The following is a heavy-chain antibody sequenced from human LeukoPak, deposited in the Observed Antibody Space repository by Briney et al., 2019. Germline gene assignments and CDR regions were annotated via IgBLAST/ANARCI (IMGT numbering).Heavy chain of an antibody. Sequence: GGSLRLSCAASGFTVSSNYMSWVRQAPGKGLEWVSVIYSGGSTYYADSVKGRFTISRDNSKNTLYLQMNSLRAEDTAVYYCARVAVAGTPSFDHWGQGTLVTVSS. CDR1: GFTVSSNY. J-gene: IGHJ4*02. D-gene: IGHD6-19*01. CDR3: ARVAVAGTPSFDH. CDR2: IYSGGST. V-gene: IGHV3-66*01.